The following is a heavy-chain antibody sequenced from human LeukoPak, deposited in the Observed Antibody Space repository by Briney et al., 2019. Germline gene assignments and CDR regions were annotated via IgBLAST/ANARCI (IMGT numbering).Heavy chain of an antibody. V-gene: IGHV4-59*01. J-gene: IGHJ3*02. CDR3: ARDSHYDILTGYYTAFDI. D-gene: IGHD3-9*01. CDR2: IYYSGST. Sequence: SETLSLTCTVSGGSISSYYWSWIRQPPRKGLEWIGYIYYSGSTNYNPSLKSRVTISVDTSKNQFSLKLSSVTAADTAVYYCARDSHYDILTGYYTAFDIWGQGTMVTVSS. CDR1: GGSISSYY.